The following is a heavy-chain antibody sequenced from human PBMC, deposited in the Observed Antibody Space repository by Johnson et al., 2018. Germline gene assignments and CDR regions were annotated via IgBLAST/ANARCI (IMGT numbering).Heavy chain of an antibody. CDR3: TTNTDGKGGGY. CDR2: IRSKADGGTT. Sequence: EVQLVESGGALVKPGGSLRLSCAASDFTFSNAWMNWVRQAQGKGPEWVGRIRSKADGGTTDYATPVEGRFTISRDDSKNTMYMEMNSKQSEDTGLYYCTTNTDGKGGGYWGQGTLVTVSS. D-gene: IGHD3-16*01. V-gene: IGHV3-15*07. CDR1: DFTFSNAW. J-gene: IGHJ4*02.